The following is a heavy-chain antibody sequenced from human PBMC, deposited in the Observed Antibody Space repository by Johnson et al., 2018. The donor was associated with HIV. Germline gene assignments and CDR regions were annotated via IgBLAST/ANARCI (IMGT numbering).Heavy chain of an antibody. CDR2: ISSSGSSI. CDR1: GFTFRDYY. J-gene: IGHJ3*02. V-gene: IGHV3-11*04. Sequence: QVQLVESGGGVVQPGRSLRLSCAASGFTFRDYYMSWIRQAPGKGLEWVAYISSSGSSISYADSVKGRFTISRDNAKNSLSLQMNSLRAEDTAVYYCARGGSSTSLDAFDIWGQGTMVTVSS. D-gene: IGHD2-2*01. CDR3: ARGGSSTSLDAFDI.